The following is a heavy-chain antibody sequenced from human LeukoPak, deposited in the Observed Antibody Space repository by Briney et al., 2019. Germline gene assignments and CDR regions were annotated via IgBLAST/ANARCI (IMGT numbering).Heavy chain of an antibody. CDR3: ARDLRRGGSYIYFDY. Sequence: SETLSLTCTVSGGSISSYYWSWIRQPAGKGLEWIGRIYTSGSTNYNPSLKSRVTMSVDTSKNQFSLKLSSVTAADTAVYYCARDLRRGGSYIYFDYWGQGTLVTVSS. V-gene: IGHV4-4*07. CDR1: GGSISSYY. CDR2: IYTSGST. J-gene: IGHJ4*02. D-gene: IGHD1-26*01.